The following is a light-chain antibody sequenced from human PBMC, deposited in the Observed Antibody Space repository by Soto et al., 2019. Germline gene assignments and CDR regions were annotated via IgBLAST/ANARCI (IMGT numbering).Light chain of an antibody. CDR1: ESVSS. Sequence: ETLMTQSPGTLSVSPGEGATLSCRASESVSSLAWYQQKPGQAPRLLIYGASTRATGIPARVSGSGSGTVFTLTISSLQSEDFTVYYCQHYNNWVGTFGGGTKVDIK. CDR3: QHYNNWVGT. CDR2: GAS. J-gene: IGKJ4*01. V-gene: IGKV3-15*01.